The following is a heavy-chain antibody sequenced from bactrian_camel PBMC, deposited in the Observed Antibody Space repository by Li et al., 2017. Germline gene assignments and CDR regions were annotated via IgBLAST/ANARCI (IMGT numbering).Heavy chain of an antibody. CDR2: LWTGGATT. V-gene: IGHV3S1*01. D-gene: IGHD7*01. J-gene: IGHJ4*01. CDR3: AADQLYGTCRDVLDFPA. CDR1: GYTARYFC. Sequence: HVQLVESGGGSVQAGGSLRLSCRVSGYTARYFCMGWFRQRPGKDREGLAVLWTGGATTTYADSVKGRFIISRDKGKDLVYLQMNGLQPEDTGMYYCAADQLYGTCRDVLDFPARGQGTQVTVS.